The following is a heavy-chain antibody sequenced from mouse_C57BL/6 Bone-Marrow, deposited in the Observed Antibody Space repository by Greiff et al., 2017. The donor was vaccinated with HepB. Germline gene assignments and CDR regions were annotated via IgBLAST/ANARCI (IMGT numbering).Heavy chain of an antibody. V-gene: IGHV5-6*02. Sequence: DVKLVESGGDLVKPGGSLKLSCAASGFTFSSYGMSWVRQTPDKRLEWVATISSGGSYTYYPDSVKGRFTISRDNAKNTLYLQMSSLKSEDTAMYYCARRDYDYDLAYWGQVTLVTVSA. CDR2: ISSGGSYT. J-gene: IGHJ3*01. CDR3: ARRDYDYDLAY. D-gene: IGHD2-4*01. CDR1: GFTFSSYG.